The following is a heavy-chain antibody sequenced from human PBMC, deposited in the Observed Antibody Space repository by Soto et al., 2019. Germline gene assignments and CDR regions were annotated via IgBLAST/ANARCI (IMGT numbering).Heavy chain of an antibody. CDR1: GFTFDDYA. J-gene: IGHJ6*02. V-gene: IGHV3-9*01. CDR3: AKNRRKRSSSWYYSYYSVMAV. CDR2: ISWNSGSI. D-gene: IGHD6-13*01. Sequence: EVQLVESGGGLVQPGRSLRLSCAASGFTFDDYAMHWVRQAPGKGLEWVSGISWNSGSIGYADSVKGRFTISRDNPKNPLYLKRNILRAEDTPFYSCAKNRRKRSSSWYYSYYSVMAVWGQGPTVTVSS.